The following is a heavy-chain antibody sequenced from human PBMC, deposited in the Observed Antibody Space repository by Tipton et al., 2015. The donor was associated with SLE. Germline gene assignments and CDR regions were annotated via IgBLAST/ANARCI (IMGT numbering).Heavy chain of an antibody. CDR3: IKEGERPPDYFDY. D-gene: IGHD1-1*01. CDR2: IGADSAT. J-gene: IGHJ4*02. CDR1: GFSFSVYA. Sequence: SLRLSCAASGFSFSVYAVSWARQAPGKGLEWVSAIGADSATFYADSVKGRFTIARDNSNNVVYLQMNSLRAEDTAMYYCIKEGERPPDYFDYWGQGTLVTVSS. V-gene: IGHV3-23*01.